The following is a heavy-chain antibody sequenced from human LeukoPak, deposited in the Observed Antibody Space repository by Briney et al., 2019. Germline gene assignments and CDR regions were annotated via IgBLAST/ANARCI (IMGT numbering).Heavy chain of an antibody. Sequence: PSETLSLTCTVSGGSVNSGSYYWNWIRQPPGKGLEWIGYIYYSGSTNYNPSLKGRVTISVDTSKNQFSLKLSSVTAADTAVHYCARAAYSGSYHSDYWGQGTLVTVSS. V-gene: IGHV4-61*01. J-gene: IGHJ4*02. CDR1: GGSVNSGSYY. CDR2: IYYSGST. D-gene: IGHD1-26*01. CDR3: ARAAYSGSYHSDY.